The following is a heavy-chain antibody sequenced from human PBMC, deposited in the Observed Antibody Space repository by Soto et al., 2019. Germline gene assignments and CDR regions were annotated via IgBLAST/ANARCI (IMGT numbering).Heavy chain of an antibody. CDR1: GFTFSSYA. Sequence: GGSLRLSCAASGFTFSSYAMSWVRQAPGKGLEWVSAISGSGVSTYYADSVKGRFTISRDNSKNTLYLQMSSLRGEDTAVYYCASGTGYSPGYYYYYMDVWGKGTAVTVSS. D-gene: IGHD3-9*01. CDR3: ASGTGYSPGYYYYYMDV. V-gene: IGHV3-23*01. J-gene: IGHJ6*03. CDR2: ISGSGVST.